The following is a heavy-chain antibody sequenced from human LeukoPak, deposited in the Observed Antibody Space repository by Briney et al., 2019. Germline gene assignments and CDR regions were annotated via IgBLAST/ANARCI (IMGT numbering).Heavy chain of an antibody. J-gene: IGHJ4*02. CDR2: ISAYNGNT. D-gene: IGHD3-9*01. CDR3: ARMILLLGDVLTVPPRGFDY. V-gene: IGHV1-18*01. Sequence: ASVKVSCKASAYRFTSHGFVWVRQAPGQGLEWMGWISAYNGNTNYAQKLQGRVTLTTDTSTGTAYMELRGLRSDDTAVYYCARMILLLGDVLTVPPRGFDYWGQGTLVTVSS. CDR1: AYRFTSHG.